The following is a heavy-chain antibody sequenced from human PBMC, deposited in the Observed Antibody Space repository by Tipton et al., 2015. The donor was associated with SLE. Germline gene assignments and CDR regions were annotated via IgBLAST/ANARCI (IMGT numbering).Heavy chain of an antibody. V-gene: IGHV3-13*01. Sequence: GSLRLSCAASGFNFDVYAMHWVRQVKGKGLEWVAAIGTRGDTLYVDSVKGRFAISREDAKNFLYLQMDSLRAGDTAVYYCVRGGSDAFDIWGQGTMVTVS. CDR3: VRGGSDAFDI. J-gene: IGHJ3*02. D-gene: IGHD3-10*01. CDR1: GFNFDVYA. CDR2: IGTRGDT.